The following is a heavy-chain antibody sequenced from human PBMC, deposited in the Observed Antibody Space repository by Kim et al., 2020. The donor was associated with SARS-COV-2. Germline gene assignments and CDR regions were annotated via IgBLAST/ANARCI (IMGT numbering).Heavy chain of an antibody. CDR1: GFTFSSYA. CDR3: ARDYCSSTGCFYYYYYGMDV. CDR2: ISYDGSNK. D-gene: IGHD2-2*01. J-gene: IGHJ6*02. V-gene: IGHV3-30*04. Sequence: GGSLRLSCAASGFTFSSYAMHWVRQAPGKGLEWVAVISYDGSNKYYADSVKGPFTISRDNSKNTLYLQMNSLRAEDTAVYYFARDYCSSTGCFYYYYYGMDVWGQGTTVTVSS.